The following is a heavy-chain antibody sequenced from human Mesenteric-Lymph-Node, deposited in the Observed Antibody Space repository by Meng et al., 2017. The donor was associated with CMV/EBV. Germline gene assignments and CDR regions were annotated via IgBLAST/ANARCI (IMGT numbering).Heavy chain of an antibody. CDR2: INHSGST. D-gene: IGHD4-23*01. Sequence: VELQQWGAGLLKPSGALSLTCAVYGGSFSGYYWSWIRQPPGKGLEWIGEINHSGSTNYNPSLKSRVTISVDTSKNQFSLKLSSVTAADTAVYYCARHQRWLKSEGGLNYWGQGTLVTVSS. CDR1: GGSFSGYY. CDR3: ARHQRWLKSEGGLNY. V-gene: IGHV4-34*01. J-gene: IGHJ4*02.